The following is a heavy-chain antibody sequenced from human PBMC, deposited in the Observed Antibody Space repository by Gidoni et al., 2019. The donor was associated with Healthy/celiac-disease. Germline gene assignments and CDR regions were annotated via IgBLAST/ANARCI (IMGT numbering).Heavy chain of an antibody. D-gene: IGHD2-15*01. J-gene: IGHJ6*03. Sequence: AYGGTTEYAASVKGRFTISRDDSKSIAYLQMNSLKTEDTAVYYCTTGGGSCPRICYYYYMDVWGKGTTVTVSS. CDR2: AYGGTT. V-gene: IGHV3-49*02. CDR3: TTGGGSCPRICYYYYMDV.